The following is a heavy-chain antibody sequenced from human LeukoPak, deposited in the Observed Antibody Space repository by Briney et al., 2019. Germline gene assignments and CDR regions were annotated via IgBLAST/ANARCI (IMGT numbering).Heavy chain of an antibody. CDR2: IKQDGSEK. CDR3: ARDGYSSSWIYYYYGMDV. D-gene: IGHD6-13*01. CDR1: GLTFSSYW. Sequence: PGGSVRLSCAASGLTFSSYWMSWVRQAPGKGLEWVANIKQDGSEKYYVDSVKGRFTISRDNAKNSLYLQMNTLRAEDTAVYYCARDGYSSSWIYYYYGMDVWGQGTTVTVSS. J-gene: IGHJ6*02. V-gene: IGHV3-7*01.